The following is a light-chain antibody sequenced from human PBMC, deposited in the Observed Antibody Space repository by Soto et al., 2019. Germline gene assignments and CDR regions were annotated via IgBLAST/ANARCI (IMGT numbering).Light chain of an antibody. CDR3: QQFYNYPRT. CDR2: DAS. V-gene: IGKV1-8*01. Sequence: AIRITQSPSSCSASTGDRVSITCRATQDIGTYLAWYQQIPGKAPKLLIYDASTLQTGVPSRFSGSGSGTDFTLTISYLQSEDFGTYYCQQFYNYPRTFGQGTKVDIK. CDR1: QDIGTY. J-gene: IGKJ1*01.